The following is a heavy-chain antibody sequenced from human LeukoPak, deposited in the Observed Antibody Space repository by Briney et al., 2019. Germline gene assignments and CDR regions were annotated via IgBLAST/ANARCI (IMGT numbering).Heavy chain of an antibody. CDR3: ARDIVAVRGNYYYYGMDA. CDR1: GGTFSSYT. CDR2: IIPILGIA. Sequence: ASVKVSCKASGGTFSSYTISWVRQAPGQGLEWMGRIIPILGIANYAQKFQGRVTITADKSTSTAYMELSSLRSEDTAVYYCARDIVAVRGNYYYYGMDAWGQGTTVTVSS. D-gene: IGHD5-12*01. V-gene: IGHV1-69*04. J-gene: IGHJ6*02.